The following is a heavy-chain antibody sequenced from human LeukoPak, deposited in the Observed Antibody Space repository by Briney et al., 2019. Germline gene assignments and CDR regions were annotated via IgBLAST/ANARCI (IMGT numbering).Heavy chain of an antibody. CDR1: GYTFTDYY. CDR3: ATDRRSSGYCGAFDI. J-gene: IGHJ3*02. D-gene: IGHD3-22*01. Sequence: ASVKVSCKVSGYTFTDYYMHWVQQAPGKGLEWMGLVDPEDGETIYAEKFQGRVTITADTSTDTAYMELSSLRSEDTAVYYCATDRRSSGYCGAFDIWGQGTMVTVSS. V-gene: IGHV1-69-2*01. CDR2: VDPEDGET.